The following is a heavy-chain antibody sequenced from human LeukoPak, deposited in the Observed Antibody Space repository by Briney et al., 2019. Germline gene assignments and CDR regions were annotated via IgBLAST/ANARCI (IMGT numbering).Heavy chain of an antibody. V-gene: IGHV4-59*01. D-gene: IGHD5-18*01. CDR3: ARVVSGYSYYYYGLDV. CDR1: GGSISNYY. J-gene: IGHJ6*02. CDR2: IYYSGST. Sequence: PSETLSLTCTVSGGSISNYYWSWIRQPPGKGLQWIGNIYYSGSTNYNPSLESRVTISIDSSKKQFSLKLSSVTAADTAVYYCARVVSGYSYYYYGLDVWGQGATVTVSS.